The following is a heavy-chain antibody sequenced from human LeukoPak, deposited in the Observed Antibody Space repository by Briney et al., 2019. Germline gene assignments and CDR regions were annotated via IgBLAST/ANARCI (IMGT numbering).Heavy chain of an antibody. CDR2: ISAYNGNT. Sequence: GASVKVSCKASGYTFTSYGISWVRQAPGQGLECMGWISAYNGNTNYAQKLQGRVIMTTETSTSTAYMELTSLRSDDTAIYYCARITGPGEFGDLDYWGQGTLVTVSS. CDR3: ARITGPGEFGDLDY. J-gene: IGHJ4*02. D-gene: IGHD3-10*01. V-gene: IGHV1-18*01. CDR1: GYTFTSYG.